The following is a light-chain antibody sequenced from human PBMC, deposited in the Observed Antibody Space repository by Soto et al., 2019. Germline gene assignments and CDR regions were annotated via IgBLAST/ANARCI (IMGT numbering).Light chain of an antibody. V-gene: IGKV3-15*01. J-gene: IGKJ5*01. CDR3: QQYYNWLGIT. CDR1: QSVNIS. Sequence: ETPMEQRPGKESVSRGERDPLYSRASQSVNISLAWYQQKPCQAPRLLIYGASTRATGIPARFSGSGSGTEFTRTSRSLQSEDCAVFYCQQYYNWLGITVGQGTRLEIK. CDR2: GAS.